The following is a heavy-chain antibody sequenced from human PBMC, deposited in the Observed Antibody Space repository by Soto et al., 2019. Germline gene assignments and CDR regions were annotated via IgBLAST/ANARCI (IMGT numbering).Heavy chain of an antibody. D-gene: IGHD1-7*01. J-gene: IGHJ4*02. Sequence: QVQLVESGGGVVQPGRSLRLSCAASAFTFSSYGMHWVRQAPGKGLEWVAVIWYDGSNKYYADSVKGRFTISRDNSKNTLYLQMNSLRAEDTAVYYCARGIGLTRPKLDYWGQGTLVTVSS. CDR1: AFTFSSYG. V-gene: IGHV3-33*01. CDR3: ARGIGLTRPKLDY. CDR2: IWYDGSNK.